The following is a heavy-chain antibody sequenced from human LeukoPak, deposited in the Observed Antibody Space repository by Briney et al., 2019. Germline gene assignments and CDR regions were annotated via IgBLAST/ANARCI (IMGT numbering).Heavy chain of an antibody. V-gene: IGHV5-51*01. CDR3: ARQRYSGYDFDY. CDR2: IYPDDSDT. CDR1: GYRINNYW. J-gene: IGHJ4*02. D-gene: IGHD5-12*01. Sequence: GESLKISCKGSGYRINNYWIAWVRQMPGKGLEWMGIIYPDDSDTRYSPSFQGQVTISVDKSISTAYLQWSSLKASDTAMYYCARQRYSGYDFDYWGQGTLVTVSS.